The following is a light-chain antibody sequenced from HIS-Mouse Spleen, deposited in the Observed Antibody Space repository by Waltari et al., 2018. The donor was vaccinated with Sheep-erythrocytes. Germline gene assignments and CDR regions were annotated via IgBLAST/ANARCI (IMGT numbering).Light chain of an antibody. Sequence: QSALTQPASVSGSPGQSITISCTGTSSDVGSYNLVSWYQQHPGKAPKLMSYEGSKRPSGVSKRVAGSKSGNTASLTISGLQAEDEADYYCCSYAGSSTPWVVGGGTKLTVL. CDR1: SSDVGSYNL. CDR2: EGS. CDR3: CSYAGSSTPWV. V-gene: IGLV2-23*01. J-gene: IGLJ3*02.